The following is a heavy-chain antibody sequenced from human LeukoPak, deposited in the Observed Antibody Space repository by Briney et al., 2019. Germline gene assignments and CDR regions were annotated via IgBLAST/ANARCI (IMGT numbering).Heavy chain of an antibody. D-gene: IGHD6-6*01. CDR3: ARSLEYSSSSAFDY. Sequence: GRSLRLSCAASGFTFSSSGMHWVRQAPGKGLEWVAVIWYDGSNKYYADSVKGRFTITRDNSKNTLYLHMNSLRAEDTAVYYCARSLEYSSSSAFDYWGQGTLVTVSS. V-gene: IGHV3-33*01. J-gene: IGHJ4*02. CDR2: IWYDGSNK. CDR1: GFTFSSSG.